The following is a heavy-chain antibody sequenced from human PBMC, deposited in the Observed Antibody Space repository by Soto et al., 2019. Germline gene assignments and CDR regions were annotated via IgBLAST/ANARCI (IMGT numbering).Heavy chain of an antibody. D-gene: IGHD2-2*01. Sequence: GGSLRLSCAASGFTFSSYSMNWVRQAPGKGLEWVSYISSSSSTIYYADSVKGRFTISRDNAKNSLYLQMNSLRAEDTAVYYCARAKSSTSCCDLFDYWGQGTLVTVSS. CDR1: GFTFSSYS. CDR2: ISSSSSTI. CDR3: ARAKSSTSCCDLFDY. V-gene: IGHV3-48*01. J-gene: IGHJ4*02.